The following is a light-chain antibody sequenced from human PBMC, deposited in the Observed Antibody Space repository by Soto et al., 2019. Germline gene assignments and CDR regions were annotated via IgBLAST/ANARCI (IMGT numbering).Light chain of an antibody. V-gene: IGLV7-43*01. CDR1: TGVVTSGYY. CDR2: STD. J-gene: IGLJ3*02. CDR3: LLYDGHGQHV. Sequence: QAVVTQEPSLTVSPGGTVTLTCASTTGVVTSGYYPNWVQQKPGQPPRALIYSTDRKHSWTPARFSGYLLGGKAALILSGVQPEDEADYYCLLYDGHGQHVFGGGTKLTVL.